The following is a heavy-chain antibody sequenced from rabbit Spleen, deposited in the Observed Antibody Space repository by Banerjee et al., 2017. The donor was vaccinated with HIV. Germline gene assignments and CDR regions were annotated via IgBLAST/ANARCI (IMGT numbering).Heavy chain of an antibody. CDR3: VRDQAGDADYGPYYLNL. V-gene: IGHV1S7*01. Sequence: QLVGSGGGLGQPGGSLKLSCKASGFDFSTYSMSWVRQAPGKGLEWIGDIVPIFGVTYYANWVNGRFTISSHNAQNTLYLQLNSLTAADTATYFCVRDQAGDADYGPYYLNLWGPGTLVTVS. J-gene: IGHJ4*01. CDR1: GFDFSTYS. CDR2: IVPIFGVT. D-gene: IGHD2-1*01.